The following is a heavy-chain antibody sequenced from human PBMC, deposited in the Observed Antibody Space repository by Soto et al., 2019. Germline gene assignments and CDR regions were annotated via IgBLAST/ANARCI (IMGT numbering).Heavy chain of an antibody. J-gene: IGHJ3*02. CDR2: IYSGGST. D-gene: IGHD3-3*01. CDR1: GFTVSSNY. CDR3: ARVRKYDFWSDALDI. V-gene: IGHV3-53*01. Sequence: PGGSLRLSCAASGFTVSSNYMSWVRQAPGKGLEWVSVIYSGGSTYYADSVKGRFTISRDNSKNTLYLQMNSLRAEDTAVYYCARVRKYDFWSDALDIWGQGTMVTVSS.